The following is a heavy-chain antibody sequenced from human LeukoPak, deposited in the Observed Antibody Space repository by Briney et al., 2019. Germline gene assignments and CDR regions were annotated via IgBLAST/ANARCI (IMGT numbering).Heavy chain of an antibody. J-gene: IGHJ6*02. Sequence: GGSLRLSCAASGFTVSSNYMSWVRQAPGKGLEWVSVIYSGGSTYYADSVKGRFTISRDNSKNTLYLQMNSLSAEDTAVYYCARDLRYYYDSSAPEGSYGMDVWGQGTTVTVSS. CDR1: GFTVSSNY. CDR2: IYSGGST. CDR3: ARDLRYYYDSSAPEGSYGMDV. D-gene: IGHD3-22*01. V-gene: IGHV3-66*02.